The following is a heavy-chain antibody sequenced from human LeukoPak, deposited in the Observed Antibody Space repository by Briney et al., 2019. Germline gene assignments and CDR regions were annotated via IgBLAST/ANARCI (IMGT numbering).Heavy chain of an antibody. CDR3: ARHSGSYYDFDY. J-gene: IGHJ4*02. CDR2: INYSGNT. D-gene: IGHD1-26*01. Sequence: PSGTLSLTCTVSGGSISTYYWSWIRQPPGKGLEWIGYINYSGNTKYNPSLKGRLTISVDTSKNQFSLKLRSVTAADTTVYYCARHSGSYYDFDYWGQGTLVTVSS. V-gene: IGHV4-59*08. CDR1: GGSISTYY.